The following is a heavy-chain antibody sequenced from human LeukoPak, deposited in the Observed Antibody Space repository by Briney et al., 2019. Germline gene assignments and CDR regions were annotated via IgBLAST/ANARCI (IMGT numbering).Heavy chain of an antibody. CDR1: GGSISSYY. CDR2: IYNTGST. V-gene: IGHV4-4*07. CDR3: ARGRYFEF. Sequence: PSETLSLTCTVSGGSISSYYWRWMRQPAGKGLEWIGRIYNTGSTNYNPSLKSRLTMSVDTSKNQFSLKLSSVTAADTAVYYCARGRYFEFWGQGTPVTVSS. J-gene: IGHJ4*02.